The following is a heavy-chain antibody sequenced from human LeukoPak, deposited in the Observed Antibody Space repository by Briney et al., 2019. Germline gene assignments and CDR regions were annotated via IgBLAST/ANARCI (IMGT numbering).Heavy chain of an antibody. Sequence: GGSLRLSCATSRFTFSNYWVSWVRRAPGKGLEWVANIKQDGSDKYYVDSVKGRFTISRDNAKNSLYLQMNTLRAEDTAVYYCARGEGLGTTNGDYYFAYWGQGSLVIVSS. V-gene: IGHV3-7*01. CDR1: RFTFSNYW. D-gene: IGHD1-26*01. CDR3: ARGEGLGTTNGDYYFAY. J-gene: IGHJ4*02. CDR2: IKQDGSDK.